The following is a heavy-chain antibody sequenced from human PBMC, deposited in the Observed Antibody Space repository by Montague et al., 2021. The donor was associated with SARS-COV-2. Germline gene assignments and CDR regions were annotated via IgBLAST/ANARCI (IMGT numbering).Heavy chain of an antibody. CDR2: IYSNDER. J-gene: IGHJ4*02. CDR3: AHRIRYYDILTGIPFDY. Sequence: PALVKPTQTLTLTCTFSGFSLSTPNVGVGWIRQPPGKALEWVAVIYSNDERRYSPSLRNRLTITKDTAKNQVVLSLTYVDPVDTATYYCAHRIRYYDILTGIPFDYWGQGSQVTVSS. V-gene: IGHV2-5*01. D-gene: IGHD3-9*01. CDR1: GFSLSTPNVG.